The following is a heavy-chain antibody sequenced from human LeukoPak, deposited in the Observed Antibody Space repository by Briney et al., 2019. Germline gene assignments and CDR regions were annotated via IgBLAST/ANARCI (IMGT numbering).Heavy chain of an antibody. V-gene: IGHV4-38-2*01. J-gene: IGHJ3*02. CDR3: ARHQWELGAFNI. Sequence: SETLSLTCAVSGYSISSGYYWGWIRQPPGKGLEWIGSVYHSGSTYYNPSLKSRVTMSIDTSKNQFSLKLSSVTAADTAVYYCARHQWELGAFNIWGQGTMVTVFS. CDR2: VYHSGST. D-gene: IGHD1-26*01. CDR1: GYSISSGYY.